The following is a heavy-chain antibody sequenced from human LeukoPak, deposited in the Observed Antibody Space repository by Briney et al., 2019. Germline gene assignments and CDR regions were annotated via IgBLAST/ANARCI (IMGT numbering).Heavy chain of an antibody. CDR1: GFTFSSYA. D-gene: IGHD1-26*01. Sequence: GGSLRLSCAASGFTFSSYAMNWVRQAPGKGLEWVSSISSSSSYIYYADSVKGRFTTSSDNAQNSLYLQMNSLRAEDTAVYYCARLLSGTLDYWGQGTRVTVSS. J-gene: IGHJ4*02. CDR3: ARLLSGTLDY. V-gene: IGHV3-21*01. CDR2: ISSSSSYI.